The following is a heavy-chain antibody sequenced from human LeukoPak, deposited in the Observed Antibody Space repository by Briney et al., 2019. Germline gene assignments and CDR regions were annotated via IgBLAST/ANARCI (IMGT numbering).Heavy chain of an antibody. J-gene: IGHJ4*02. V-gene: IGHV3-30-3*01. CDR1: GFTFSSYA. Sequence: SGGSLRLSCAASGFTFSSYAMHWVRQAPGKGLEWVAVISYDGSNKYYADSVKGRFTISRDNSKNTLYLQMNSLRAEDTAVYHCARAVAGHRFDYWGQGTLVTVSS. CDR2: ISYDGSNK. D-gene: IGHD6-19*01. CDR3: ARAVAGHRFDY.